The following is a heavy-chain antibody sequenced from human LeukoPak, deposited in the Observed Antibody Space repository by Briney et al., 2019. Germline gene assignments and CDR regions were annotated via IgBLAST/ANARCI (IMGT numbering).Heavy chain of an antibody. CDR3: ARSPRYCTNGVCGLDP. D-gene: IGHD2-8*01. CDR2: IIPIFCTA. V-gene: IGHV1-69*05. J-gene: IGHJ5*02. Sequence: SVKVSCKASGGTFSSYAISWVRQAPGQGLEWMVGIIPIFCTANYAQKFQGRVTITTDESTSTAYMELSSLRSEDTAVYYCARSPRYCTNGVCGLDPWGQGTLVTVSS. CDR1: GGTFSSYA.